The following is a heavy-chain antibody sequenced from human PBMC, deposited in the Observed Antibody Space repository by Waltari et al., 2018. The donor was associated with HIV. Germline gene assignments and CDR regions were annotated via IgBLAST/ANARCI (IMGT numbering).Heavy chain of an antibody. V-gene: IGHV4-34*01. J-gene: IGHJ6*02. CDR2: INHSGST. Sequence: QVQLRQWGAGLLKPSETLSLTCAVYGGSFSGSYWSWIRKPPGKGLEWIGEINHSGSTNYNPSLKTRVTIAGETSKNQFSLKLTSVTAADTAVFYCARARLVSRGQYCSTTSCHPHYYYYYGMDVWGQGTTVTVSS. CDR3: ARARLVSRGQYCSTTSCHPHYYYYYGMDV. D-gene: IGHD2-2*01. CDR1: GGSFSGSY.